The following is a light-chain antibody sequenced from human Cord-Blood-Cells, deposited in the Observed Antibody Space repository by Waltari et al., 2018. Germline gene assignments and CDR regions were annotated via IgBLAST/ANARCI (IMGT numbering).Light chain of an antibody. CDR1: QSLLHSDGKTY. J-gene: IGKJ2*02. V-gene: IGKV2-29*02. CDR2: EVS. CDR3: MQGIHLQGT. Sequence: DIVMTQTPLSLSVTPGQPASISCKSSQSLLHSDGKTYLYWYLQKPGQSPQLLIYEVSRRFSGVPDRFSDSGSGTDFTLKISRVEAEDVGVYYCMQGIHLQGTFGQGTKLEIK.